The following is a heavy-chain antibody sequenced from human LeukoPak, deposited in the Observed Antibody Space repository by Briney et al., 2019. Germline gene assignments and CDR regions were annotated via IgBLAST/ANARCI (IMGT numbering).Heavy chain of an antibody. CDR1: GGSISSYY. D-gene: IGHD3-10*01. Sequence: PSETLSLTCIVSGGSISSYYWSWIRQPPGKGLEWIGYISYSGNTNYNPSLKSRVTVSVDTAKNQFSLNLSSVTAADTAVYYCARVAVPVVREVIFPNWFDPWGQGTLVTVSS. V-gene: IGHV4-59*01. J-gene: IGHJ5*02. CDR3: ARVAVPVVREVIFPNWFDP. CDR2: ISYSGNT.